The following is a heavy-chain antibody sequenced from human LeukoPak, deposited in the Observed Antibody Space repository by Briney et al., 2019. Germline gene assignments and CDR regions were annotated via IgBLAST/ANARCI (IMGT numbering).Heavy chain of an antibody. J-gene: IGHJ4*02. Sequence: PSETLSLTCAVYGGSFSGYYWSWIRQPPGKGLEWIGEINHSGSTNYNPSLKSRVTISVDTSKNQFSLKLSSVTAVDTAVYYCARGQAYYDFWSGHSSPDYWGQGTLVTVSS. CDR2: INHSGST. V-gene: IGHV4-34*01. CDR3: ARGQAYYDFWSGHSSPDY. CDR1: GGSFSGYY. D-gene: IGHD3-3*01.